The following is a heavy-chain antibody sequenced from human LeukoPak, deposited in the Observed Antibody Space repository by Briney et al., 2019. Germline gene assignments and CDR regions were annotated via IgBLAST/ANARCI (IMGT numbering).Heavy chain of an antibody. J-gene: IGHJ3*02. V-gene: IGHV3-21*06. CDR3: ARDTYDILTGYYKWAFDI. CDR1: GFTFSNYA. Sequence: GGSLRLSCAASGFTFSNYAMSWVRQTPGKGLEWVSSISSSSSYIYYADSVKGRFTISRDNAKNSLYLQMNSLRAEDTAVYYCARDTYDILTGYYKWAFDIWGQGTMVTVSS. D-gene: IGHD3-9*01. CDR2: ISSSSSYI.